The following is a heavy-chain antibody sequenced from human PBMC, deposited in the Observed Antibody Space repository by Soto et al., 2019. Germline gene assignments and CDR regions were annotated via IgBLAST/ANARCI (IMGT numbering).Heavy chain of an antibody. CDR1: GGSVSSGSYY. Sequence: PSETLSLTCTVSGGSVSSGSYYWSWIRQPPGKGLEWIGYIYYSGSTNYNPSLKSRVTISVDTSKNQFSLKLSSVTAADTAVYYCAGIGNYYDSSGYLFDYWGQGTLVTVSP. V-gene: IGHV4-61*01. D-gene: IGHD3-22*01. J-gene: IGHJ4*02. CDR3: AGIGNYYDSSGYLFDY. CDR2: IYYSGST.